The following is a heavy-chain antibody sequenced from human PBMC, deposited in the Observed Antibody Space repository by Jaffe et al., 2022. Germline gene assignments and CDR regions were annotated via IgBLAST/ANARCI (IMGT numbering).Heavy chain of an antibody. V-gene: IGHV1-46*03. Sequence: QVQLVQSGAEVKKPGASVKVSCKASGYTFTSYYMHWVRQAPGQGLEWMGIINPSGGSTSYAQKFQGRVTMTRDTSTSTVYMELSSLRSEDTAVYYCAREGITIFGVVIRVAYYYYMDVWGKGTTVTVSS. CDR3: AREGITIFGVVIRVAYYYYMDV. D-gene: IGHD3-3*01. CDR1: GYTFTSYY. J-gene: IGHJ6*03. CDR2: INPSGGST.